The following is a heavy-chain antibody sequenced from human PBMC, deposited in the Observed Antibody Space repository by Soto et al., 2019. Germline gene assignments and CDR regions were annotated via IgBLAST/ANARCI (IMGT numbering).Heavy chain of an antibody. V-gene: IGHV3-23*01. CDR2: ISGSGGST. D-gene: IGHD2-2*01. CDR3: AKAPLRGVVPAAMYFDY. J-gene: IGHJ4*02. CDR1: GFTFSSYA. Sequence: GGSLRLSCAASGFTFSSYAMSWVRQAPGKGLEWVSAISGSGGSTYYADSVKGRFTISRDNSKNTLYLQMNSLRAEDTAVYYCAKAPLRGVVPAAMYFDYWGQGTLVTVSS.